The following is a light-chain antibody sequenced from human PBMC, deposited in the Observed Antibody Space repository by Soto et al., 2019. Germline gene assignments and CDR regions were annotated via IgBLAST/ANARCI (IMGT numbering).Light chain of an antibody. V-gene: IGLV2-8*01. CDR3: ASYAGSNKV. CDR2: EVT. Sequence: QSALTQPPSASGSPGQSVTISCTGTSSDVGAYNYVSWYQQHPGKAPKLMIYEVTKRPSGVPDRFSGSKSGNTASLTVSGLLPEDEADYYCASYAGSNKVFGTGTKLTVL. CDR1: SSDVGAYNY. J-gene: IGLJ1*01.